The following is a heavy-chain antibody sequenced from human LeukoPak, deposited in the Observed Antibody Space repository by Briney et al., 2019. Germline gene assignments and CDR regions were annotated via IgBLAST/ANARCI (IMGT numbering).Heavy chain of an antibody. V-gene: IGHV3-21*01. CDR2: TSSSSSNI. Sequence: PGGSLRLSCAASGFTFSSSGITWVRQAPGKGLEWVSSTSSSSSNIYYADSVKGRFTISRDNAKNSLYLQMNSLRAEDTAVYCCAREWSGYNAFDIWGQGTMVAVSS. CDR1: GFTFSSSG. CDR3: AREWSGYNAFDI. J-gene: IGHJ3*02. D-gene: IGHD2-15*01.